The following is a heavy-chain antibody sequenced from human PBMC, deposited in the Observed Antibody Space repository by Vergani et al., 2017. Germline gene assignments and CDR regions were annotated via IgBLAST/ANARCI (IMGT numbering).Heavy chain of an antibody. V-gene: IGHV3-21*01. CDR1: GFTFSSYS. Sequence: EVQLVESGGGLVKPGGSLRLSCAASGFTFSSYSMNWVRQAPGKGLEWVSSISSSSSYIYYADSVKGRFTISRDNAKNSLYLQMNSLRAEDTAVYYCAREGLLGSSSWSGPFDYWGQGTLVTVSS. D-gene: IGHD6-13*01. J-gene: IGHJ4*02. CDR2: ISSSSSYI. CDR3: AREGLLGSSSWSGPFDY.